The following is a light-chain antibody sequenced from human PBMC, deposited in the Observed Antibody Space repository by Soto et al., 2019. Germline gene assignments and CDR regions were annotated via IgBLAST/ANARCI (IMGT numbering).Light chain of an antibody. CDR1: QSVSSNN. J-gene: IGKJ1*01. CDR2: GAS. CDR3: QQYNSYSVT. Sequence: EIVLTQSPGTLSLSPGERATLSCRASQSVSSNNLAWYQQRPGQAPRVVIYGASTRATGIPERFSGSGSGTDFTLTISRLEPEDFATYYCQQYNSYSVTFGQGTKVEIK. V-gene: IGKV3-20*01.